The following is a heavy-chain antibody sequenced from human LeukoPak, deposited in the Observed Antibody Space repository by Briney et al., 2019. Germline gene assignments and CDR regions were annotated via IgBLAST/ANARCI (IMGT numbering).Heavy chain of an antibody. CDR3: ARPISSQGYFGVVID. Sequence: SEPLSLTGTVSGYSISSGYYWGWIRQPPGNGLEWIGSIYHSRSTYYNPSLKSQVTISVDTSKNQFSLQLSSVPAADTAVYYCARPISSQGYFGVVIDWGQGTLVTVSS. CDR2: IYHSRST. J-gene: IGHJ4*02. D-gene: IGHD3-3*01. V-gene: IGHV4-38-2*02. CDR1: GYSISSGYY.